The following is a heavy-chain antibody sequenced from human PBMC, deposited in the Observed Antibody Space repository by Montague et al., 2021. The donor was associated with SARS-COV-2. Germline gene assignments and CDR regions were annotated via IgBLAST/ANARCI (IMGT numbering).Heavy chain of an antibody. D-gene: IGHD6-6*01. CDR3: ARGDSSGLGY. CDR2: INSDGTTM. CDR1: RFTVSSYW. V-gene: IGHV3-74*01. J-gene: IGHJ4*02. Sequence: SLRLSCAASRFTVSSYWMHWVRQAPGKGLVWISHINSDGTTMNYADSVKGRFTISRDTGKNTLYLQMNSLRVEDTALYYCARGDSSGLGYWGQGTLATVSS.